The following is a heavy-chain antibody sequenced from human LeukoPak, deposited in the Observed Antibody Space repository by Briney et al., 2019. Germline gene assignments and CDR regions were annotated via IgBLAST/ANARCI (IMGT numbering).Heavy chain of an antibody. CDR1: GFTFSTYV. CDR2: ISASGGST. J-gene: IGHJ2*01. V-gene: IGHV3-23*01. D-gene: IGHD4-23*01. Sequence: GGSLRLSCAASGFTFSTYVMSWVRQAPGKGLEWVSAISASGGSTYYADSVKGRFTISRDNSKNTLYLQMNSLRAEDTAVYYCAKVAVVTEWYFDLWGRGTLVTVSS. CDR3: AKVAVVTEWYFDL.